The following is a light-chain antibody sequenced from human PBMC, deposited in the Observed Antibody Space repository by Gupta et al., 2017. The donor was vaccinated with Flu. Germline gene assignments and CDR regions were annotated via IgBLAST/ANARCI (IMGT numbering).Light chain of an antibody. Sequence: EVVLTQSPGTLSLSPGERAALSCRASQNVSSYLAWYQQKPGQAPRRLIYDASNRATGSPARFSGSGSGKDFTRTISVLEPEELAVYYCQQRSNWPDSFGQGTKMEIK. CDR1: QNVSSY. V-gene: IGKV3-11*01. CDR2: DAS. CDR3: QQRSNWPDS. J-gene: IGKJ2*03.